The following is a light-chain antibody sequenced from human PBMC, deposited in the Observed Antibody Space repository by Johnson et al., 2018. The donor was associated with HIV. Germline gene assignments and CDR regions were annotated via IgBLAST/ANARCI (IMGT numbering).Light chain of an antibody. CDR3: GTWDTSLRSGF. J-gene: IGLJ1*01. V-gene: IGLV1-51*01. CDR2: DNN. CDR1: SSNIGNNF. Sequence: QSVLTQPPSVSAAPGQKVTISCSGSSSNIGNNFVSWFRQLPLRAPKVLIYDNNKRPSGTPDRFSGSKSGTSATLGITGLQTGDEAYYYCGTWDTSLRSGFFGTGTKVTVL.